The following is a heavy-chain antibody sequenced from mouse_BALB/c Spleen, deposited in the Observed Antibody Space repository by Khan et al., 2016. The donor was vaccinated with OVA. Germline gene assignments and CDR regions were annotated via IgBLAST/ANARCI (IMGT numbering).Heavy chain of an antibody. CDR1: GFTFSSYI. V-gene: IGHV5-12-2*01. D-gene: IGHD2-1*01. Sequence: EVELVESGGGLVQPGGSLKLSCAASGFTFSSYIMSWVRQTPEQRLEWVAYISNGGGSTYYLDTVKGRFTISRDKAKNTLYLQMSSLKSEDTAMYYCARHGNYVSFDYWGQGTTLTVSS. J-gene: IGHJ2*01. CDR2: ISNGGGST. CDR3: ARHGNYVSFDY.